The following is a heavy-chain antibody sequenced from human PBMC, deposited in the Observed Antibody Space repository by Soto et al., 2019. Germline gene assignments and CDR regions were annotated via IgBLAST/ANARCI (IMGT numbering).Heavy chain of an antibody. J-gene: IGHJ3*02. V-gene: IGHV3-23*01. CDR3: AKDGYDFWSGPPPSAFDI. CDR1: GFTFSSYA. Sequence: GGSLRLSCAASGFTFSSYAMSWVRQAPGKGLERVSAISGSGGSTYYADSLKGRFTISRDNSKNTLYLQMNSLRAEGTAVYYCAKDGYDFWSGPPPSAFDIWGQGTMVTVSS. D-gene: IGHD3-3*01. CDR2: ISGSGGST.